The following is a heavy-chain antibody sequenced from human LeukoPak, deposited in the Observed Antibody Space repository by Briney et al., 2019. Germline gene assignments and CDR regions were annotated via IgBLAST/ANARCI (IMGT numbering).Heavy chain of an antibody. CDR3: ARDQRYAFDY. Sequence: PGGSLRLSCAASGFTFSSYWMQWVRQAPGKGLVWVSRINSDGSSASYADSVKGRFTISRDDAKNTLYLHMHSLRDDDTAVYYCARDQRYAFDYWGRGILVTVSS. J-gene: IGHJ4*02. V-gene: IGHV3-74*01. D-gene: IGHD3-9*01. CDR2: INSDGSSA. CDR1: GFTFSSYW.